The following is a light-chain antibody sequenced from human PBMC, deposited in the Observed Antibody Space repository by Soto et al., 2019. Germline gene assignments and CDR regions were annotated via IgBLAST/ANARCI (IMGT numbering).Light chain of an antibody. V-gene: IGKV3-15*01. J-gene: IGKJ3*01. CDR2: DES. CDR3: GQYDKWPYT. Sequence: EILLTQSPVTLSLSPGERSTLSCRAIQSVSSYLAWYQQKPGQAPRLLIYDESTRATGIPVRFSGSGSGTEFTLTISSLQSEDFAVYYCGQYDKWPYTFGPGTKVDIK. CDR1: QSVSSY.